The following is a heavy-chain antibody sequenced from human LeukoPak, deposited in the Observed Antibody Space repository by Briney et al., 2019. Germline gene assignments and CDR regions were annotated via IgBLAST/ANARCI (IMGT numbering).Heavy chain of an antibody. CDR2: IYTSGST. V-gene: IGHV4-61*02. CDR3: ASDSYYGSGIPKGWFDP. CDR1: GGSISIGTNY. D-gene: IGHD3-10*01. J-gene: IGHJ5*02. Sequence: SETLSLTCTVSGGSISIGTNYWIWIRQPAGKGLEWIVCIYTSGSTNYNPSLKSRVTISVDTSKNQFSLKLSSVTAADTAVYYCASDSYYGSGIPKGWFDPCGQGTLVTVSS.